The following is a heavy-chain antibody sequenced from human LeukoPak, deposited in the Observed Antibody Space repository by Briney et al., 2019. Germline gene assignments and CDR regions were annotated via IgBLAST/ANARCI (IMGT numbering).Heavy chain of an antibody. CDR2: IYSGGST. J-gene: IGHJ6*02. CDR3: ARELVGTNYYYGMDV. V-gene: IGHV3-66*01. CDR1: GVTVSSNY. Sequence: PGGSLRLSCAASGVTVSSNYMGWVRQAPGKGLEWVSVIYSGGSTYYADSMKGRFTISRDNSKNTLYLQMNSLRVEDTAVYYCARELVGTNYYYGMDVWGQGTTVTVSS. D-gene: IGHD3-9*01.